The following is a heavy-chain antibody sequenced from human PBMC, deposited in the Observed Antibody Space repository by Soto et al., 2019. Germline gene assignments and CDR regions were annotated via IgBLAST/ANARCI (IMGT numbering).Heavy chain of an antibody. Sequence: ASVKVSCKASGYTFTSYAMHWVRQAPGQRLEWMGWINAGNGNTKYSQKFQGRVTITRDTSASTAYMELSSLRSEDTAVYYCAIGYCTNGVCPIDAFDIWGQGTMVTVSS. J-gene: IGHJ3*02. V-gene: IGHV1-3*01. CDR2: INAGNGNT. D-gene: IGHD2-8*01. CDR3: AIGYCTNGVCPIDAFDI. CDR1: GYTFTSYA.